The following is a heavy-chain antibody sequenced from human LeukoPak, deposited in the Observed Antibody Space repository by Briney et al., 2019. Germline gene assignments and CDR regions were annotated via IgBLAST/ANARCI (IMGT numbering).Heavy chain of an antibody. CDR3: ARPYGSGSARFNY. CDR2: IYYSGST. D-gene: IGHD3-10*01. Sequence: SETLSLTCTVSGGSISSYYWSWIRQPPGKGLEWIGYIYYSGSTNYNPSLKSRVTISVDTSKNQFSLKLSSVTAADTAVYYCARPYGSGSARFNYWGQGTLVTVSS. J-gene: IGHJ4*02. V-gene: IGHV4-59*12. CDR1: GGSISSYY.